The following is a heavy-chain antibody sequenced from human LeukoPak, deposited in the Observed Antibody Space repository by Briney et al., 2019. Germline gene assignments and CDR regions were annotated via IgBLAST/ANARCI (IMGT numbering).Heavy chain of an antibody. CDR1: GGSISSGNYY. CDR3: ARDSSGHSYDYYMDV. J-gene: IGHJ6*03. V-gene: IGHV4-61*02. Sequence: PSETLSLTCTVSGGSISSGNYYWSWIRQPAGKGLEWIGRIYTSGSTNYNPSLKSRVSISVDTSKNQFSLKVSSVTAADTAVYYCARDSSGHSYDYYMDVWGKGTTVTVSS. CDR2: IYTSGST. D-gene: IGHD5-18*01.